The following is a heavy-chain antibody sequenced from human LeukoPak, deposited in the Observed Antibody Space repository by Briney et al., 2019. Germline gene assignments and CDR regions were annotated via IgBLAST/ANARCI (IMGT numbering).Heavy chain of an antibody. CDR1: GGSISSSSYY. D-gene: IGHD3-3*01. CDR2: IYYSGST. Sequence: SETLSLTCTVSGGSISSSSYYWGWIRQPPGKGLEWIGSIYYSGSTYYNPSLKSRVTISVDTSKNQFSLKLSSVTAADTAVYYCARQGLRFLEWLPDDAFDIWGQGTMVTVSP. J-gene: IGHJ3*02. CDR3: ARQGLRFLEWLPDDAFDI. V-gene: IGHV4-39*01.